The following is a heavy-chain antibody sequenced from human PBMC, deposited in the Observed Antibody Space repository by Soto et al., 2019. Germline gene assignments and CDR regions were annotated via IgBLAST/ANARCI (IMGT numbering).Heavy chain of an antibody. V-gene: IGHV1-8*01. CDR1: GYTFISYD. Sequence: QVQLVQSGAEVKKPGASVKVSCKASGYTFISYDSNWVRQATGQGLEWMGWMNPNTGDTGYAQKFQGRVTMTRNTSINTANLELSSRRSDDTAVSFCSMGDGYLFDYWGQGTLVTVSS. CDR3: SMGDGYLFDY. D-gene: IGHD5-12*01. CDR2: MNPNTGDT. J-gene: IGHJ4*02.